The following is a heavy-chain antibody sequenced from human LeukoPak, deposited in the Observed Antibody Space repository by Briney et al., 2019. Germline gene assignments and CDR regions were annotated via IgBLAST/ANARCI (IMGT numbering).Heavy chain of an antibody. CDR2: INAVNGNT. D-gene: IGHD5-24*01. J-gene: IGHJ4*02. Sequence: ASVKVSCKASGYTFINYAINWGRQAPGQRLEWVGWINAVNGNTKYSPKFQGRVSITRDTSASTAYMELSSLTSEDTAVYYCARDVVQRWRGMDYWGQGTLVTVSS. V-gene: IGHV1-3*01. CDR1: GYTFINYA. CDR3: ARDVVQRWRGMDY.